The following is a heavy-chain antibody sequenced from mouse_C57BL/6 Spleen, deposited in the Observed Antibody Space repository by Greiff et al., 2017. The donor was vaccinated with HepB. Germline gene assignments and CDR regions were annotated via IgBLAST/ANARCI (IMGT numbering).Heavy chain of an antibody. J-gene: IGHJ2*01. CDR1: GYTFTSYW. Sequence: QVQLKQPGAELVRPGSSVKLSCKASGYTFTSYWMHWVKQRPIQGLEWIGNIDPSDSETHYNQKFKDKATLTVDKSSSTAYMQLSSLTSEDSAVYYCALIYYDYDGDFDYWGQGTTLTVSS. CDR3: ALIYYDYDGDFDY. D-gene: IGHD2-4*01. CDR2: IDPSDSET. V-gene: IGHV1-52*01.